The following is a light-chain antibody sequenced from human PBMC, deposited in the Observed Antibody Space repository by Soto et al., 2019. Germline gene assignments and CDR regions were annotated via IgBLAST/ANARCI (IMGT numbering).Light chain of an antibody. V-gene: IGKV1-8*01. CDR2: AAS. CDR1: QGIRSY. Sequence: AIRMTQSPYSLSASTGDRVTITCRASQGIRSYLAWYQQKPGKAPKLLIYAASTLQSGVPSRFSGSGSGTDFTLTISCLQSEDFATYYCQQYYSYPPLFGPGTKVDIK. CDR3: QQYYSYPPL. J-gene: IGKJ3*01.